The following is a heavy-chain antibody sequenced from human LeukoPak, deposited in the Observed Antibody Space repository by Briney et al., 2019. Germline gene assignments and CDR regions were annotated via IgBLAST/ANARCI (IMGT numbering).Heavy chain of an antibody. CDR3: ARGARWELLIYFYYYMDV. CDR1: GYTFTGYY. Sequence: ASVKVSCKASGYTFTGYYLHWVRQAPGQGLEWMGWINPNSGGTNYAQKFQGRVTMTRDTSISTAYMELSRLRSDDTAVYYCARGARWELLIYFYYYMDVWGKGTTVTISS. V-gene: IGHV1-2*02. D-gene: IGHD1-26*01. J-gene: IGHJ6*03. CDR2: INPNSGGT.